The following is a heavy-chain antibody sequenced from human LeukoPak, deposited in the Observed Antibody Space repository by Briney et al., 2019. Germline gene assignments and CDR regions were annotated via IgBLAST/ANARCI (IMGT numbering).Heavy chain of an antibody. CDR2: ISGSGGST. CDR1: GFTFSSYA. J-gene: IGHJ5*02. Sequence: GGSLRLSCAASGFTFSSYAMSWVRQAPGKGLELVSAISGSGGSTYYADSVKGRFTISRDNSKNTLYLQMNSLRAEDTAVYYCAKAETLLVAAAGTWGQGTLVTVSS. D-gene: IGHD6-13*01. V-gene: IGHV3-23*01. CDR3: AKAETLLVAAAGT.